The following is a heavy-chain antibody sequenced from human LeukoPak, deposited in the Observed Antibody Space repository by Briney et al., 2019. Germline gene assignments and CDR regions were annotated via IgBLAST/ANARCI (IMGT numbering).Heavy chain of an antibody. D-gene: IGHD6-13*01. Sequence: GGSLRLSCAASGFTFTDYYMSWIRQAPGKGLEWVSYISSGGSTIYYADSVKGRFTISRDNAKNSLYLQMNSLRAEDTAVYFCARSGTAAAGTRFFDPWGQGTLVTVSS. J-gene: IGHJ5*02. CDR3: ARSGTAAAGTRFFDP. CDR2: ISSGGSTI. V-gene: IGHV3-11*04. CDR1: GFTFTDYY.